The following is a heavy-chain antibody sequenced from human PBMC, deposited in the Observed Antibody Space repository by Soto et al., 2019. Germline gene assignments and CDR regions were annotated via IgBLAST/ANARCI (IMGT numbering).Heavy chain of an antibody. Sequence: PGGSLRLSCAASGFTFSSYGMHWVRQAPGKGLEWVAVISYDGSNKYYADSVKGRFTISRDNSKNTLYLQMNSLRAEDTAVYYCAKDLRGILGALKYNYYYGMDVWGQGTTVTVSS. V-gene: IGHV3-30*18. CDR2: ISYDGSNK. D-gene: IGHD3-16*01. CDR3: AKDLRGILGALKYNYYYGMDV. J-gene: IGHJ6*02. CDR1: GFTFSSYG.